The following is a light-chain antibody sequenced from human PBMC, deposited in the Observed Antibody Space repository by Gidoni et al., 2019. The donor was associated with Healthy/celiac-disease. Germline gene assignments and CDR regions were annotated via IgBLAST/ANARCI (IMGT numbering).Light chain of an antibody. V-gene: IGKV3-15*01. CDR3: QQYNNWPPYT. Sequence: ERATLSCRASQSVSSNLAWYQQKPGQAPRLLIYGASTRATGIPARFSGSGSGTEFTLTISSLQSEDFAVYYCQQYNNWPPYTFXXXTKLEIK. CDR1: QSVSSN. CDR2: GAS. J-gene: IGKJ2*01.